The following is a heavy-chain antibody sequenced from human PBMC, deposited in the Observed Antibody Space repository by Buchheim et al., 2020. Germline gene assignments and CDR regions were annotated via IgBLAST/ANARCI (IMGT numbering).Heavy chain of an antibody. Sequence: EVQLVESGGGLVQPGGSLRLSCAASGFTFSSYCMRWVRQAPGKGLEWVANIKQDGSEKYYVDSVKGRFTISRDNSKNSLYLQMNSLRAEDTAVYYWARDQGYGDYGMDVWGQGT. V-gene: IGHV3-7*01. CDR1: GFTFSSYC. CDR2: IKQDGSEK. CDR3: ARDQGYGDYGMDV. D-gene: IGHD4-17*01. J-gene: IGHJ6*02.